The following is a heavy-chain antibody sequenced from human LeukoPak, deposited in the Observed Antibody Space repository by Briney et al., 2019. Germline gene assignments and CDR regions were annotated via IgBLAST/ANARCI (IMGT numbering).Heavy chain of an antibody. CDR2: IKSKTDGCTT. CDR1: GFTFSKAW. CDR3: TTEDYGDYVPDY. V-gene: IGHV3-15*01. Sequence: GGSLRLSCAASGFTFSKAWMSWVRQAPGKGLEWVGQIKSKTDGCTTDYAAPVKGRFTISRDDSKNSLYLLMNSLKTEATAVYYCTTEDYGDYVPDYWGQGSLVTVSS. D-gene: IGHD4-17*01. J-gene: IGHJ4*02.